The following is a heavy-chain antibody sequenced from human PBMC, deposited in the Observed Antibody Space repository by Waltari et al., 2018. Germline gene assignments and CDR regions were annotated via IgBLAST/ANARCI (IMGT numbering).Heavy chain of an antibody. D-gene: IGHD5-18*01. Sequence: QVQLVESGGGVVQPGRSLRLSCAASGFTFSSYAMHWVRQAPGKGLEWVAVISYDGSNKYYADSVKGRFTISRDNAKNSLYLQMNSLRAEDTAVYYCARAIGDTAIENWGQGTLVTVSS. CDR1: GFTFSSYA. CDR3: ARAIGDTAIEN. J-gene: IGHJ4*02. CDR2: ISYDGSNK. V-gene: IGHV3-30-3*01.